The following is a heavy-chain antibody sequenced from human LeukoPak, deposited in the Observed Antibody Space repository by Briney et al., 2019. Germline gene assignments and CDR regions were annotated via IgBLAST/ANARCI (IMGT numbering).Heavy chain of an antibody. J-gene: IGHJ4*02. CDR3: ARAGSTVPLRNLDY. Sequence: ASVKVSCKASGYTFTSYGISWVRQAAGQGREWMGWISAYNGNINYAQKLQGRVTMTTDTSPSTAYMELRSLRSDVTAVYYCARAGSTVPLRNLDYWGQGTLVTVSS. CDR2: ISAYNGNI. D-gene: IGHD4-17*01. V-gene: IGHV1-18*01. CDR1: GYTFTSYG.